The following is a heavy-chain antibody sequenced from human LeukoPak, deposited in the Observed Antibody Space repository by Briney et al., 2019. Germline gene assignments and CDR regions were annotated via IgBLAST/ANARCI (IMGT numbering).Heavy chain of an antibody. CDR1: GYTFTNYY. CDR3: ARDKGSGYDYYFDY. V-gene: IGHV1-2*02. D-gene: IGHD5-12*01. CDR2: INPNSGGT. J-gene: IGHJ4*01. Sequence: AAVKVSCKAAGYTFTNYYMHWVRQAPGQGLEWMGWINPNSGGTNYAQKFQGRVTMTRDTSISTAYMELSRLRSDDTAVYYCARDKGSGYDYYFDYWGQGTLVTVSS.